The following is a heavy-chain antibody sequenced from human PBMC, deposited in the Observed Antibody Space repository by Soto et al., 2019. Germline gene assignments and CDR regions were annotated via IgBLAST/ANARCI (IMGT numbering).Heavy chain of an antibody. V-gene: IGHV2-5*02. D-gene: IGHD3-10*01. Sequence: QITLKESGPALVTPTQTLTLTCTFSGFSLSSSGVGVAWIRQPPGKALEWLALIYWDDDKRYSPSLKNRFTITKDTSKNQVILTNTNMDPVDTATYYCAQYGPTGSLDYWGQGTLVTVSS. CDR3: AQYGPTGSLDY. CDR2: IYWDDDK. CDR1: GFSLSSSGVG. J-gene: IGHJ4*02.